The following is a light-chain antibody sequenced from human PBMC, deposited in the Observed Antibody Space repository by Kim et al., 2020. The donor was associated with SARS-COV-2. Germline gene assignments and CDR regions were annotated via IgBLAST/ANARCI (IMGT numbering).Light chain of an antibody. Sequence: SPGERATLSCRASQSVSSGYLAWYQQKPGQAPRLLIYGASSRDTGIPDRISGSGSGTDFTLTITGLEPEDSATYYCQQYESSPLSFGGGTKVDIK. CDR1: QSVSSGY. V-gene: IGKV3-20*01. CDR2: GAS. J-gene: IGKJ4*01. CDR3: QQYESSPLS.